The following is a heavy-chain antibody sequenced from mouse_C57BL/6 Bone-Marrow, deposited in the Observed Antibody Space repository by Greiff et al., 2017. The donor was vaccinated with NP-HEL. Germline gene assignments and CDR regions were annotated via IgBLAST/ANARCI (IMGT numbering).Heavy chain of an antibody. J-gene: IGHJ4*01. CDR2: ISSGGDYI. V-gene: IGHV5-9-1*02. D-gene: IGHD1-1*01. CDR3: TRVITTDAMDY. CDR1: GFTFSSYA. Sequence: EVQLVESGEGLVKPGGSLKLSCAASGFTFSSYAMSWVRQTPEKRLEWVAYISSGGDYIYYADTVKGRFTLSRDNARNTQYLQMSSLKSEDTAMYYCTRVITTDAMDYWGQGTSVTVSS.